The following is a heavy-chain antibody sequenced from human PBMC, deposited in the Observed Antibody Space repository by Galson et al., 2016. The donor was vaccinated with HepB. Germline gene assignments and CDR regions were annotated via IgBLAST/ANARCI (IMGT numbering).Heavy chain of an antibody. Sequence: SETLSLTCAVYNASFRGYYWTWIRQPPGKGLEWIGEITHSGATNYNPSLERRVTISVNKSKNQFSLILDSVTAADTAVYYCARGSGTGAYYIEKMAGRYYFDYWGQGTLVTVSS. D-gene: IGHD1-26*01. CDR1: NASFRGYY. CDR2: ITHSGAT. J-gene: IGHJ4*02. CDR3: ARGSGTGAYYIEKMAGRYYFDY. V-gene: IGHV4-34*01.